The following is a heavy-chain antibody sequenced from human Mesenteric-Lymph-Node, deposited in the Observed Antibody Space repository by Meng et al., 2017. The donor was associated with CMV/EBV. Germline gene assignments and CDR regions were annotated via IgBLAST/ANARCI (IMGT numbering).Heavy chain of an antibody. Sequence: VSGASISSGDYFWSWVRQPPGKGLEWIGFIYYSGSTYYNPSLKSRVTISVDTSKNQFSLNLSSVTAADTAVYYCAGASSSSSHRFDPWGQGTLVTVSS. CDR2: IYYSGST. CDR3: AGASSSSSHRFDP. CDR1: GASISSGDYF. V-gene: IGHV4-30-4*08. D-gene: IGHD2-2*01. J-gene: IGHJ5*02.